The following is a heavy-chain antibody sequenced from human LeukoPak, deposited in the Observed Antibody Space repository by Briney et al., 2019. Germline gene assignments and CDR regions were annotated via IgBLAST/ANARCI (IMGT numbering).Heavy chain of an antibody. CDR3: ARGPPPDFDC. V-gene: IGHV4-4*07. CDR1: GGSISNSY. J-gene: IGHJ4*02. Sequence: SEALSLTCTVSGGSISNSYWSWVRQPAGKGLEWVGRIYTSGSTAYNPSLKSRVTMSVDTSKNQFSLNLKSVTAADTAIYYCARGPPPDFDCWGQGTLVTVSS. CDR2: IYTSGST.